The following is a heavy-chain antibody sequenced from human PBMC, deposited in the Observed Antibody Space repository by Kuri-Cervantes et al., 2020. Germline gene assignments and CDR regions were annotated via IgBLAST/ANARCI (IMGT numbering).Heavy chain of an antibody. J-gene: IGHJ4*02. CDR3: VKGTFSEDSAYSDC. CDR1: GFTFSTYA. CDR2: IGIRDSGIGGYT. V-gene: IGHV3-23*01. Sequence: GGSLRLSCAASGFTFSTYAMSWVRQAPGKGLEWVSSIGIRDSGIGGYTYYEHSVKGRFTISRDNSKNTLYLQMNSLRAEDTAMYHCVKGTFSEDSAYSDCWGQGTLVTVSS. D-gene: IGHD3-22*01.